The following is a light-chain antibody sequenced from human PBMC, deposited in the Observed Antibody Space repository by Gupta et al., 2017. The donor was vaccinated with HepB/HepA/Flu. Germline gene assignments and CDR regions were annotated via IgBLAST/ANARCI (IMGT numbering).Light chain of an antibody. V-gene: IGKV1-6*01. Sequence: AIQMTQSPSSLSASVGDRVTITCRASQDIASDLGWYQHKPGTAPRLLIYGASTLQAGVPSRFSGRGSGTDFALTISSLQPEDFAIYYCRQEDSYPRTFGQGTKVDVK. CDR2: GAS. J-gene: IGKJ1*01. CDR1: QDIASD. CDR3: RQEDSYPRT.